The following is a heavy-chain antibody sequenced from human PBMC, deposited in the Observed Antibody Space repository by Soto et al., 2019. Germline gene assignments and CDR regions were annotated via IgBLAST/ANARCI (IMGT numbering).Heavy chain of an antibody. Sequence: SVKVSCKASGGTFSSYAISRVGQAPGQGLEWMGGIIPIFGTANYAQKFQGRVTITADKSTSTAYMALSSLRSEDTAVYYCARSSYSGSQTGRYYYYGMDVWGQGTLVTAP. CDR1: GGTFSSYA. CDR3: ARSSYSGSQTGRYYYYGMDV. V-gene: IGHV1-69*06. D-gene: IGHD6-13*01. CDR2: IIPIFGTA. J-gene: IGHJ6*02.